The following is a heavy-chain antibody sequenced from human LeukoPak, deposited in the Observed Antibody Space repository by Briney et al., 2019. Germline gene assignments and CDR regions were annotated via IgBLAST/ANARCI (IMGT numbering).Heavy chain of an antibody. V-gene: IGHV1-2*02. Sequence: ASVKVSCKASGYTFTGYYMHWVRQAPGQGLEWMGWINPNSGGTNYAQKFQGRVTMTRDTSISTAYMELSRLRSEDTAVYYCARGTDSSSSGDYWGQGTLVTVSS. CDR2: INPNSGGT. CDR1: GYTFTGYY. J-gene: IGHJ4*02. D-gene: IGHD6-6*01. CDR3: ARGTDSSSSGDY.